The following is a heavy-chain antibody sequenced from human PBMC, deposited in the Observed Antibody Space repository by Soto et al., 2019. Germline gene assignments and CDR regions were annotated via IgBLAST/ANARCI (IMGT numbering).Heavy chain of an antibody. J-gene: IGHJ4*02. CDR3: ARGSGPMIEWH. Sequence: GASVKVSCKASGFTFSHSALQWVRQARGQSLEWIGWIVVGSGNTNYAQKFQGRVTITRDTSASTAYMELSSLRSEDTAVYYCARGSGPMIEWHWGQGTLVTVSS. D-gene: IGHD3-22*01. CDR2: IVVGSGNT. V-gene: IGHV1-58*01. CDR1: GFTFSHSA.